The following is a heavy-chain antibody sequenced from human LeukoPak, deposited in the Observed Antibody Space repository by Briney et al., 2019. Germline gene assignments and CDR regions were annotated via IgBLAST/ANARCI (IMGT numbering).Heavy chain of an antibody. D-gene: IGHD3-22*01. CDR3: ARGGFYYLDY. V-gene: IGHV3-48*02. J-gene: IGHJ4*02. CDR2: IYASSGTI. CDR1: GFTFSSYC. Sequence: GGSLRLSCAASGFTFSSYCMSWVRQAPGKGLEWVSYIYASSGTIYYADSVKGRFTISRDNTRNSLYLQMNSLRDDDTAVYYCARGGFYYLDYWGQGSLVTVSS.